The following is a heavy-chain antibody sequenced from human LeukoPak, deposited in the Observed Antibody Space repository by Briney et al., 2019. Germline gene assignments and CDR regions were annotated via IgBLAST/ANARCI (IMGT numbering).Heavy chain of an antibody. CDR3: ATSRPDYYDSSGYPPGD. J-gene: IGHJ4*02. CDR2: FDPEDGET. CDR1: GYTLTELS. V-gene: IGHV1-24*01. D-gene: IGHD3-22*01. Sequence: ASVKVSCKVSGYTLTELSMHWVRQVPGKGLEWMGGFDPEDGETIYAQKFQGRVTMTEDTSTDTAYMELSSLRSEDTAVYYCATSRPDYYDSSGYPPGDWGQGTLVTVSS.